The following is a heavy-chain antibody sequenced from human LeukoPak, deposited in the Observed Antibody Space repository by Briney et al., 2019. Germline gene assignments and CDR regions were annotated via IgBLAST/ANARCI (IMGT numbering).Heavy chain of an antibody. CDR3: ARGPYDSSGYYFDY. D-gene: IGHD3-22*01. CDR1: GFTFSSYA. Sequence: GGSLRLSCAASGFTFSSYAMSWVRQAPGKGLEWVSAISGSGGSTYYADSVKGRFTISRDNAKNSLYLQMNSLRAEDTAVYYCARGPYDSSGYYFDYWGQGTLVTVVS. V-gene: IGHV3-23*01. J-gene: IGHJ4*02. CDR2: ISGSGGST.